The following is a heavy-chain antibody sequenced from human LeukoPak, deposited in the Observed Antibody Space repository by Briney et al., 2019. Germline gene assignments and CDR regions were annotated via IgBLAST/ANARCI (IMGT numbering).Heavy chain of an antibody. J-gene: IGHJ6*03. V-gene: IGHV3-66*01. Sequence: GGSLRLSCAASGFTFSSYAMSWVRQAPGKGLEWVSVIYSGGSTYYADSVKGRFTISRDNSKNTLYLQMNSLRAEDTAVYYCARDKGVLNYYGSGSDQSFYYYYYYMDVWGKGTTVTISS. CDR3: ARDKGVLNYYGSGSDQSFYYYYYYMDV. CDR2: IYSGGST. D-gene: IGHD3-10*01. CDR1: GFTFSSYA.